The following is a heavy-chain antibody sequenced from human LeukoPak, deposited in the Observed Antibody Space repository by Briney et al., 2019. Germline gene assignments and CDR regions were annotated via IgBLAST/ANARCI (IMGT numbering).Heavy chain of an antibody. V-gene: IGHV3-53*01. CDR1: GFTVSDSF. Sequence: PGGSLRLSCAASGFTVSDSFMTWVRQAPGKGLEWVSVIYVAGSTYYADSVKGRFTVSRDNSKSSLYLQMNSLRDEDTAVYYCARVWQDYSGVDYWGQGTLVTVSS. J-gene: IGHJ4*02. D-gene: IGHD2-21*01. CDR3: ARVWQDYSGVDY. CDR2: IYVAGST.